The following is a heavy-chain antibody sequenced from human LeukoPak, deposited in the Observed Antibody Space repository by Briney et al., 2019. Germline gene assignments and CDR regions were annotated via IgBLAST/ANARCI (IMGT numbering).Heavy chain of an antibody. Sequence: SETLSLTCAVYGGSFSGYYWSWLRQPPGKGLEWIGEINHSGSTNYNPSLKSRVTISVDTSKNQFSLKLSSVTAADTAVYYCARGRGGCSSTSCFGLYYFDYWGQGTLVTVSS. CDR3: ARGRGGCSSTSCFGLYYFDY. CDR1: GGSFSGYY. V-gene: IGHV4-34*01. CDR2: INHSGST. D-gene: IGHD2-2*01. J-gene: IGHJ4*02.